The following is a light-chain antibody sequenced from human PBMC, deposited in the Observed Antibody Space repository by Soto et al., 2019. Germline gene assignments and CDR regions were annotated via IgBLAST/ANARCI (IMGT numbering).Light chain of an antibody. Sequence: DIQLTQSPSFLSASVGDRVTITCRASQGISSYLAWYQQKPGKAPKLLIYAASSLQGGVPSRFSGSGSGTDFTLTISSLQPEDFATYYCQQSFSAPWTFGQGTKVDIK. CDR1: QGISSY. CDR2: AAS. CDR3: QQSFSAPWT. J-gene: IGKJ1*01. V-gene: IGKV1-39*01.